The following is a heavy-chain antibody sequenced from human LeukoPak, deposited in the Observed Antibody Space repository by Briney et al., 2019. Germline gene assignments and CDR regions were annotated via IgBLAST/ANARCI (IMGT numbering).Heavy chain of an antibody. CDR1: GGTFSNYA. Sequence: SVKVSCKASGGTFSNYAISWVRQAPGQGLERMGRIIPIFGTTNYAQKFQGRVTITTDESTSTAYMELSSLRSEDTAVYYCARGGEANYYDTSGYYLYYYWGQGTLVTVSS. CDR2: IIPIFGTT. CDR3: ARGGEANYYDTSGYYLYYY. J-gene: IGHJ4*02. V-gene: IGHV1-69*05. D-gene: IGHD3-22*01.